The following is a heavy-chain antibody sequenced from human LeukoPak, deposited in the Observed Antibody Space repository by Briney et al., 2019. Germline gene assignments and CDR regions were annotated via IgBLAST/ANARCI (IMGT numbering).Heavy chain of an antibody. Sequence: GGSLRLSCAASGFTFSSNGMHWVRQAPGKGLEWVAFIRFDGSNTYYADSVKGRLTISRDTSKNTLYLQMNSLRPEDTAVYYCAKAGGSSWAVLDYWSQGTLVTVSS. CDR3: AKAGGSSWAVLDY. CDR2: IRFDGSNT. V-gene: IGHV3-30*02. CDR1: GFTFSSNG. D-gene: IGHD6-13*01. J-gene: IGHJ4*02.